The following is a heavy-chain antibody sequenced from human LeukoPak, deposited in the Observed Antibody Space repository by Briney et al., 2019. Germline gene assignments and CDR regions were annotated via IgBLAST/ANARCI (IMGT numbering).Heavy chain of an antibody. CDR2: ISPSTTHT. CDR3: ARVGYSSGWYFDY. CDR1: GFTFSDYY. D-gene: IGHD6-19*01. J-gene: IGHJ4*02. V-gene: IGHV3-11*06. Sequence: PGGSLRLSCAASGFTFSDYYMSWSRQAPGKGLEWLSYISPSTTHTSYADSVKGRFTISRDNAQKSLYLQMNSLRAEDTAVYYCARVGYSSGWYFDYWGQGTLVTVSS.